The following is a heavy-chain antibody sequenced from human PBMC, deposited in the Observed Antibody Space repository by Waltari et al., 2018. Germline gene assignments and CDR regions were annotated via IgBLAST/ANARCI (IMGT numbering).Heavy chain of an antibody. Sequence: EVQLLESGGGLVQPGGSLRLSCAASGFTFSSYAMSWVRQAPGKGVEWVSVISGSGGSTYYADSVKGRFTISRDKSKNTLYLQMNSLRAEDTAVYFCSTGYTRTWHDGYWGQGTLVTVSS. CDR1: GFTFSSYA. CDR2: ISGSGGST. V-gene: IGHV3-23*01. J-gene: IGHJ4*02. CDR3: STGYTRTWHDGY. D-gene: IGHD2-15*01.